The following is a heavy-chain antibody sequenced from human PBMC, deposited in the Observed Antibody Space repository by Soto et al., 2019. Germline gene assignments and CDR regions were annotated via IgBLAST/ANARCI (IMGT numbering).Heavy chain of an antibody. CDR2: ISGSGGST. Sequence: GGSLRLSCAASGFTFNNYAMNWVSQAPGKGLEWVSAISGSGGSTFYADSVKGRFTISRDNSKNTLYLQMNSLRAEDTAVYYCAKDDHVAAAADNFDYWGQGTLVTVSS. J-gene: IGHJ4*02. CDR3: AKDDHVAAAADNFDY. D-gene: IGHD6-13*01. CDR1: GFTFNNYA. V-gene: IGHV3-23*01.